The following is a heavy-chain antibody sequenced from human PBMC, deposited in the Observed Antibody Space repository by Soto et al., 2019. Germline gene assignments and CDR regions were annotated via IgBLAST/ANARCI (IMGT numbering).Heavy chain of an antibody. CDR3: ARASRVVATIPFAFDF. V-gene: IGHV5-51*01. CDR2: TFPGDSDT. CDR1: GYTFTTYW. D-gene: IGHD2-21*01. Sequence: PGASLKISCEVSGYTFTTYWIAWVRQMPEKGLEWMGITFPGDSDTICNPSFQGQVTIFVDRSSNTVSLQLSGLRASDTGTYYCARASRVVATIPFAFDFWGQGTLVTVSS. J-gene: IGHJ4*03.